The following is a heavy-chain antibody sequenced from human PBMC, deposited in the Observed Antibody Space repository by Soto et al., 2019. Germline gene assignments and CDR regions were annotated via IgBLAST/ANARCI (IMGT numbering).Heavy chain of an antibody. V-gene: IGHV3-33*01. CDR2: IWYDGSNK. D-gene: IGHD5-12*01. J-gene: IGHJ4*02. Sequence: GGSLRLSCAASGFTFSSYGMHWVRQAPGKGLEWVAVIWYDGSNKYYADSVKGRFTISRDNSKNTLYLQMNSLRAEDTAVYYWARDGVEMATIWPYYFDYWGQGTLVTVSS. CDR1: GFTFSSYG. CDR3: ARDGVEMATIWPYYFDY.